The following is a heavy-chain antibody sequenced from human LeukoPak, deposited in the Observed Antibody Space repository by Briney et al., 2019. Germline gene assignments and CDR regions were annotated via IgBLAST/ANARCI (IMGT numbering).Heavy chain of an antibody. D-gene: IGHD3-3*01. CDR3: VRRDYRIFGVVIYEKYNWFDP. V-gene: IGHV4-39*01. CDR1: GGSISSSSYY. CDR2: IYYSGST. J-gene: IGHJ5*02. Sequence: PSETLSLTCTVSGGSISSSSYYWGWIRQPPGKGLEWIGSIYYSGSTCYNPSLKSRVTISVDTSKNQFTLKLSSVTAADTAVYYCVRRDYRIFGVVIYEKYNWFDPWGQGTLVTVSS.